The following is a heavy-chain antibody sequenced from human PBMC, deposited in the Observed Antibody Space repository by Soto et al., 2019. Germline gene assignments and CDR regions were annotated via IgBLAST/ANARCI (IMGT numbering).Heavy chain of an antibody. V-gene: IGHV3-15*07. J-gene: IGHJ6*02. Sequence: GGSLRLSCAASGFTFSNAWMNWVRQAPGKGLEWVGRIKSKTDGGTTDYAAPVKGRFTISRDDSKNTPYLQTNSLKTEDTAVYYCTTDGMITMGGMDVWGQGTTVTVSS. CDR3: TTDGMITMGGMDV. CDR2: IKSKTDGGTT. D-gene: IGHD3-10*01. CDR1: GFTFSNAW.